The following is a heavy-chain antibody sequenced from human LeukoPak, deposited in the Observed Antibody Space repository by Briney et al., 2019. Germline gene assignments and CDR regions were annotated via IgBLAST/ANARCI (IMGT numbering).Heavy chain of an antibody. V-gene: IGHV4-39*07. Sequence: SETLSLTCTVSGGSISSSNYYWGWNRQPPGKGLEWIGSIFYSGSTYYNPSLKSRVTISVDTSKKQFSLKLNSVTAADTAVYYCARDLRVVVTAIFDFWGQGTLVTVSS. CDR3: ARDLRVVVTAIFDF. D-gene: IGHD2-21*02. CDR2: IFYSGST. CDR1: GGSISSSNYY. J-gene: IGHJ4*02.